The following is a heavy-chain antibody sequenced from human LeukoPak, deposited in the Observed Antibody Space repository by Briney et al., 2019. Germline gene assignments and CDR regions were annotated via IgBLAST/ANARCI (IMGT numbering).Heavy chain of an antibody. D-gene: IGHD3-16*01. V-gene: IGHV3-21*01. CDR1: GFTFSSYS. CDR3: ARDPITFGEVSMDV. Sequence: GGSLRLSCAASGFTFSSYSMNWVRQAPGKGLEWVSSISSSSSYIYYADSVKGRFTISRDNAKNSLYLQMNSLRAEDTAVYYCARDPITFGEVSMDVWGKGTTVTVSS. CDR2: ISSSSSYI. J-gene: IGHJ6*03.